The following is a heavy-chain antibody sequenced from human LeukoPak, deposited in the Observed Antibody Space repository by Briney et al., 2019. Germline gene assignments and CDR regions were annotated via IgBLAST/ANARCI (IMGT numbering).Heavy chain of an antibody. V-gene: IGHV4-59*01. CDR2: IYYSGST. Sequence: SETLSPTCTVSGGSISSYYWSWIRQPPGKGLEWIGYIYYSGSTNYNPSLKSRVTISVDTSKNQFSLKLSSVTAADTAVYYCARAYSSGSYFSRYYYYGMDVWGQGTTVTVSS. J-gene: IGHJ6*02. CDR3: ARAYSSGSYFSRYYYYGMDV. D-gene: IGHD3-10*01. CDR1: GGSISSYY.